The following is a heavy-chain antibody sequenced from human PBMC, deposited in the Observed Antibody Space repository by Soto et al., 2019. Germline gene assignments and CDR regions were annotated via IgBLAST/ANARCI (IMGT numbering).Heavy chain of an antibody. CDR1: GGSISSSSYY. CDR2: IYYSGST. CDR3: ARASYSGYFDY. J-gene: IGHJ4*02. D-gene: IGHD1-26*01. Sequence: SETLSLTCTVSGGSISSSSYYWGWIRQPPGKGLEWIGSIYYSGSTYYNPSLKSRVTISVDTSKNQFSLKLSPVTAADTAVYYCARASYSGYFDYWGQGTLVTVSS. V-gene: IGHV4-39*07.